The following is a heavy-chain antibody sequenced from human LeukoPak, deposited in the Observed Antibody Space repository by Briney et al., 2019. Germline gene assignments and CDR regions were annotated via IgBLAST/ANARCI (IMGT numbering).Heavy chain of an antibody. D-gene: IGHD2-21*02. Sequence: GGSLRLSCAASGFTVRSSYMSWVRQAPGKGLEWVSSISSSSSYIYYADSVKGRFTISRDNAKNSLYLQMNSLRAEDTAVYYCARDPGVVVTDDWFDPWGQGTLVTVSS. CDR3: ARDPGVVVTDDWFDP. CDR2: ISSSSSYI. V-gene: IGHV3-21*01. J-gene: IGHJ5*02. CDR1: GFTVRSSY.